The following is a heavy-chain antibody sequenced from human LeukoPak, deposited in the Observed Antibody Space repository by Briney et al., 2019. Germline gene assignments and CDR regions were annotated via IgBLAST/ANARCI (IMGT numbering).Heavy chain of an antibody. Sequence: ASVKVSCKASGYTFTGYYMHWVRQAPGQGLEWMGVINPNSGATNYAQKFQGRVTMTSDTSISTAYMELSRLRSDDTAVYYCARVQYSGSAALDYWGQGTLVTVSS. D-gene: IGHD6-6*01. J-gene: IGHJ4*02. CDR1: GYTFTGYY. V-gene: IGHV1-2*02. CDR3: ARVQYSGSAALDY. CDR2: INPNSGAT.